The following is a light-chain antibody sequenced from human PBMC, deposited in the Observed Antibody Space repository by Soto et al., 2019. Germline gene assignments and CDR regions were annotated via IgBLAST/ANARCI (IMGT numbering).Light chain of an antibody. CDR3: QQYGSSPLT. V-gene: IGKV3-20*01. CDR1: QSVTSDY. J-gene: IGKJ4*01. Sequence: EIALTQSPGTLSLSAGYRATLSCRASQSVTSDYLAWYQQKPGQAPRLLIYGASGRVTGIPDRFSGSVSGTDFTLTISRLEHEDFAVYYCQQYGSSPLTFGGGTKVDIK. CDR2: GAS.